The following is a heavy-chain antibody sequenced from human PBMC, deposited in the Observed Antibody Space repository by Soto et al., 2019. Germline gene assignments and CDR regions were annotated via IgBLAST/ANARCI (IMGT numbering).Heavy chain of an antibody. CDR2: INLSGGST. CDR1: GYTFTSYY. CDR3: ARGSSRYNWFDP. J-gene: IGHJ5*02. D-gene: IGHD6-6*01. V-gene: IGHV1-46*01. Sequence: QVQLVQSGAEVKKPGSSVKVSCKASGYTFTSYYMPGVRQAPGQGLEWMGIINLSGGSTSYAQKFQGRVTMTRDTCTSTVYMELSSLRSEDTAVYYCARGSSRYNWFDPWGQGTLVTVSS.